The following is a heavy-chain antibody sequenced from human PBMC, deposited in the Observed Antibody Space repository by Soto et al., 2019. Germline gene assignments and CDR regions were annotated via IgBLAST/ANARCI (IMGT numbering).Heavy chain of an antibody. D-gene: IGHD2-2*01. CDR3: AKDSSIHPFDY. CDR1: GFTFSNYV. CDR2: ISHDGSKK. V-gene: IGHV3-30*18. J-gene: IGHJ4*02. Sequence: ESGGGVVQPGTSLRLSCAASGFTFSNYVMHWVRQAPGRGLEWVSFISHDGSKKQYVDSVKGRFNISRDNSKNMLYLQMDSLRLEDTAVYYCAKDSSIHPFDYWGQGTLVAVSS.